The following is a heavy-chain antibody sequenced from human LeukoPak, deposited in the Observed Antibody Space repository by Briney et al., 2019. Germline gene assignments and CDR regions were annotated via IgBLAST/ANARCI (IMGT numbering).Heavy chain of an antibody. CDR1: GFTFSNTW. D-gene: IGHD6-19*01. Sequence: GGSLRLSCAASGFTFSNTWMSWVRQAPGKGLEWVSAISGSGGSTYYADSVKGRFTISRDNSKNTLYLQMNSLRAEDTAVYYCAKFKTVGRYSSGWYYFDYWGQGTLVTVSS. J-gene: IGHJ4*02. CDR2: ISGSGGST. V-gene: IGHV3-23*01. CDR3: AKFKTVGRYSSGWYYFDY.